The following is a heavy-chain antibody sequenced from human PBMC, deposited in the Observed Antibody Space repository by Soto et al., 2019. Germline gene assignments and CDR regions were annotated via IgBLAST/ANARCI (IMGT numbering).Heavy chain of an antibody. V-gene: IGHV4-39*01. CDR1: GGSIDRSNYY. Sequence: QLQLQESGPGLVKPSETLSLTCTVSGGSIDRSNYYWDWIRQPPGKGLEWIGTTYYNGNAYYNPSLNSRVTMSVDPSKNQFSLKLISVTAADTAVYYCARHFVAVVIKGWGYWGQGTLVTVSS. J-gene: IGHJ4*02. CDR2: TYYNGNA. CDR3: ARHFVAVVIKGWGY. D-gene: IGHD3-22*01.